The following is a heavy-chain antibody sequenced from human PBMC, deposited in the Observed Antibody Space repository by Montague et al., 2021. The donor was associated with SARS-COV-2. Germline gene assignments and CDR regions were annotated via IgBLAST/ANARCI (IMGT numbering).Heavy chain of an antibody. CDR2: MYETGNM. D-gene: IGHD2/OR15-2a*01. J-gene: IGHJ4*02. V-gene: IGHV4-4*09. CDR1: SGSLSSYY. Sequence: SETLSLTCTVSSGSLSSYYWSWIRQSPDKGLEWIGYMYETGNMIYNPSPRSRVSISAGTSKSQFSLRLTSVTAADSARYYCARNMAYWGQGVLVTV. CDR3: ARNMAY.